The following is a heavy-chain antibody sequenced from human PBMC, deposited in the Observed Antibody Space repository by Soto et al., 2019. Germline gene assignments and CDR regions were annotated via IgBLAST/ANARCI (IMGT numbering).Heavy chain of an antibody. D-gene: IGHD5-12*01. V-gene: IGHV3-7*03. CDR1: GFTFSSYW. Sequence: GGSLRLSCAASGFTFSSYWMSWVRQAPGKGLEWVANIKQDGSEKYYVDSVKGRFTISRDNAKNSLYLQMNSLRAEDTAVYYCARGASSRRGYSGYDLGLSFHYYYYGMDVWGQGTTVTVSS. CDR2: IKQDGSEK. CDR3: ARGASSRRGYSGYDLGLSFHYYYYGMDV. J-gene: IGHJ6*02.